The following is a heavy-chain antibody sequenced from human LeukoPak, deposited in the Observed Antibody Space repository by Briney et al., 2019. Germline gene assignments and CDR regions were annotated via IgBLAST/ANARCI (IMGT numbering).Heavy chain of an antibody. J-gene: IGHJ4*02. V-gene: IGHV1-2*02. Sequence: GASVKVSCKASGYTLTSYYMHWVRQAPGQGLEWMGWINPNSGGTNYAQKFQGRVTMTRDTSISTAYMELSRLRSDDTAVYYCARVRGATTSFDYWGQGTLVTVSS. CDR2: INPNSGGT. D-gene: IGHD1-26*01. CDR3: ARVRGATTSFDY. CDR1: GYTLTSYY.